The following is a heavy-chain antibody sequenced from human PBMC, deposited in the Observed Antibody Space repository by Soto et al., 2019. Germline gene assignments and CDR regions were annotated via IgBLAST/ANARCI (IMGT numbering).Heavy chain of an antibody. V-gene: IGHV4-39*01. CDR2: IYYSGST. J-gene: IGHJ4*02. CDR3: ARHVAYYDILTGYYRSSYFDY. Sequence: SETLSLTCTVSGGSISSSSYYWGWIRQPPGKGLEWIGSIYYSGSTYYNPSLKSRVTISVDTSKNQFSLKLSSVTAADTAVYYCARHVAYYDILTGYYRSSYFDYCGQGALVTVSS. D-gene: IGHD3-9*01. CDR1: GGSISSSSYY.